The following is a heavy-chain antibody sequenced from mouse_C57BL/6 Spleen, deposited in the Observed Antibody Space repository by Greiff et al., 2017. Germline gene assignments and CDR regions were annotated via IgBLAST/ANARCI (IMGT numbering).Heavy chain of an antibody. V-gene: IGHV5-6*01. CDR3: ERQGGDYYYGSSYGYWYFDV. J-gene: IGHJ1*03. CDR2: ISSGGSYT. D-gene: IGHD1-1*01. Sequence: EVMLVESGGDLVKPGGSLKLSCAASGFTFSSYGMSWVRQTPDKRLEWVATISSGGSYTYYPDSVKGRFTISRDNAKNTLYLQMSSLKSEDTAMYYCERQGGDYYYGSSYGYWYFDVWGTGTTVTVSS. CDR1: GFTFSSYG.